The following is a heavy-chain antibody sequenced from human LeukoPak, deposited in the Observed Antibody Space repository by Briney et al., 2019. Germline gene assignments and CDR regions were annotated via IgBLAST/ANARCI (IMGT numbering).Heavy chain of an antibody. D-gene: IGHD3-9*01. V-gene: IGHV3-33*03. CDR1: GFTFSSYG. CDR3: AKGFSILTSKHYFYYHGFDV. CDR2: IWYDGSNK. Sequence: GGSLRLSCAASGFTFSSYGMHWVRQAPGKGLEWVAVIWYDGSNKYYADSVKGRFTISRDNGKNSLYLHMNSLRPEDTALYYCAKGFSILTSKHYFYYHGFDVWGQGTPVTVSS. J-gene: IGHJ6*02.